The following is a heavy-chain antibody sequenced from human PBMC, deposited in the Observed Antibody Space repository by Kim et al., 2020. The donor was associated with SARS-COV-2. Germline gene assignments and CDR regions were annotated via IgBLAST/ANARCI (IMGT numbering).Heavy chain of an antibody. Sequence: GGSLRLSCAASGFTFSSYAMHWVRQAPGKGLEWVAVISYDGSNKYYADSVKGRFTISRDNSKNTLYLQMNSLRAEDTAVYYCARAALMVRGVMPLFWFDPWGQGTLVTVSS. CDR2: ISYDGSNK. J-gene: IGHJ5*02. CDR3: ARAALMVRGVMPLFWFDP. V-gene: IGHV3-30*04. D-gene: IGHD3-10*01. CDR1: GFTFSSYA.